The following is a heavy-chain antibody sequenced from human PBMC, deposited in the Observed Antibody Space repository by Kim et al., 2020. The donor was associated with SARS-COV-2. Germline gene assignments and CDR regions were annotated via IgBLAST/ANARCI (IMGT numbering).Heavy chain of an antibody. J-gene: IGHJ4*02. Sequence: FQGRVTMTRDTSTSTVYMELSSLRSEDTAVYYCARDLDPNYDSSGYYLDYWGQGTLVTVSS. V-gene: IGHV1-46*01. D-gene: IGHD3-22*01. CDR3: ARDLDPNYDSSGYYLDY.